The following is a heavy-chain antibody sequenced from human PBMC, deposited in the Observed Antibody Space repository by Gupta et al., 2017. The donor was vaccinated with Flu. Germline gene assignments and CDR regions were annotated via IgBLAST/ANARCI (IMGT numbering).Heavy chain of an antibody. CDR3: ARGPSFYNI. CDR2: INHRGST. D-gene: IGHD3-16*02. Sequence: GSFSGDFWSWVRQPPGKGLEWIGEINHRGSTDYNPSLKSRVTISVDTSTNHFSLKLSSGTAADTAVYYCARGPSFYNIWGQGTMVTGSA. V-gene: IGHV4-34*01. J-gene: IGHJ3*02. CDR1: GSFSGDF.